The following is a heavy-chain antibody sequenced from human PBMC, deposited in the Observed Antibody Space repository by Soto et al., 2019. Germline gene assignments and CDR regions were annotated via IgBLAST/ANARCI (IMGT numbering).Heavy chain of an antibody. Sequence: QVQLQESGSGLVKPSQSLSLTCTVSGVSLNTADTWWSWIRQSPGKGLEFIGYYHSGGSTYYDASFRSRLLISADTSNSQFSLKLCSVTVADTAVYFCVRSRQMESGNDYGFDDRGQGTTVTVSS. D-gene: IGHD1-1*01. CDR2: YHSGGST. V-gene: IGHV4-30-4*01. J-gene: IGHJ6*02. CDR3: VRSRQMESGNDYGFDD. CDR1: GVSLNTADTW.